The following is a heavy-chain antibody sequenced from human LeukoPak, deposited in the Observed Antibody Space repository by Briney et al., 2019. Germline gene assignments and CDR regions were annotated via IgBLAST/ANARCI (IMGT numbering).Heavy chain of an antibody. J-gene: IGHJ4*02. D-gene: IGHD1-26*01. V-gene: IGHV3-64*01. CDR3: ARGGRVVGATDPFDY. CDR1: GFTFSSYA. CDR2: ISSNGGST. Sequence: PGGSLRLSCAASGFTFSSYAMHWVRQAPGKGLEYVSAISSNGGSTYYANSVKGRFTISRDNSKNTLYLQMGSLRAEDMAVYYCARGGRVVGATDPFDYWGQGTLVTVSS.